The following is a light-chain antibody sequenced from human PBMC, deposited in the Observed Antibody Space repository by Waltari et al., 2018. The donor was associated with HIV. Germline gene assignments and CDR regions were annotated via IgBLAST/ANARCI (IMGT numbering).Light chain of an antibody. Sequence: QLVLTQSPSASASLGASVKLTCTLSSGHSYYAIAWQQQQPEKGPRFLMKLNSDGSHSKGDGIPDRFSGSSSGSERYLPISSLQSEDEADYYCQTWGTGIVFGGGTKLTVL. CDR2: LNSDGSH. CDR1: SGHSYYA. V-gene: IGLV4-69*01. CDR3: QTWGTGIV. J-gene: IGLJ2*01.